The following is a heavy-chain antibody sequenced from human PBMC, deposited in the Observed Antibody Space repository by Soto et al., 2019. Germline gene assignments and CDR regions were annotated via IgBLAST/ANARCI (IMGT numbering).Heavy chain of an antibody. J-gene: IGHJ3*02. CDR2: ISSSSSYI. CDR1: GFTFSSRS. V-gene: IGHV3-21*01. D-gene: IGHD2-21*01. Sequence: GGSLRVSCAASGFTFSSRSMNWVRQAPGKGLEWVSSISSSSSYIYYADSVKGRFTISRDNAKNSLYLQMNSLRAEDTAVYYCARVLFCGGDCFDAFDIWGQGTMVTVSS. CDR3: ARVLFCGGDCFDAFDI.